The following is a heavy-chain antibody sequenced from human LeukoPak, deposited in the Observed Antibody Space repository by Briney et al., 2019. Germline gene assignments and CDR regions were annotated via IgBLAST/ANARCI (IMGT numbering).Heavy chain of an antibody. J-gene: IGHJ5*02. CDR2: IYTSGST. D-gene: IGHD3-22*01. V-gene: IGHV4-61*02. CDR1: GGSISSDNSY. Sequence: SETLSLTCTVSGGSISSDNSYWSWIRQPAGKGLEWIGRIYTSGSTSYNPSLKSRVTISVDTSKNQFSLKLTSVTAADTAVYYCAVSSGPNLFDPWGQGNLVHLFS. CDR3: AVSSGPNLFDP.